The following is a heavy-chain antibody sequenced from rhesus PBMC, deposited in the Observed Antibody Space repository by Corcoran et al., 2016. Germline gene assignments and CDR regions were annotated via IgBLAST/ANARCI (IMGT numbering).Heavy chain of an antibody. D-gene: IGHD4-23*01. Sequence: VQLVESGGGLAKPGGSLRLSCAASGFTLSGYWVHWVRQAPGKGLEWISGINSAGRSTYFADSGKGRFTISRENAKNTLCLQVDGLRAEDTAVYYCAVQYSNFGGWYFDLWGPGTPITISS. CDR3: AVQYSNFGGWYFDL. CDR1: GFTLSGYW. V-gene: IGHV3-14*01. CDR2: INSAGRST. J-gene: IGHJ2*01.